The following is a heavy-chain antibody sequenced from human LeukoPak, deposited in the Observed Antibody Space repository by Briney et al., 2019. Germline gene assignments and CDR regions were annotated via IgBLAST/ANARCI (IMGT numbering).Heavy chain of an antibody. CDR2: ISAYNGNT. V-gene: IGHV1-18*01. CDR3: ARERVWDSSGPPPDY. Sequence: VASVKVSCKASGYTFTSYGISWVRQAPGQGLEWMGWISAYNGNTNYAQKLQGRVTMTTDTSTSTAYMELRSLRSDDTAVYYCARERVWDSSGPPPDYWGQGTLVTVSS. J-gene: IGHJ4*02. CDR1: GYTFTSYG. D-gene: IGHD3-22*01.